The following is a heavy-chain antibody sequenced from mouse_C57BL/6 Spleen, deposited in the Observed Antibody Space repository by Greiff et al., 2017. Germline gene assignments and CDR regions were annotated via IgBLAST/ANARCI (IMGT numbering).Heavy chain of an antibody. Sequence: VQLQQSGAELARPGASVKLSCKASGYTFTSYGISWVKQRTGQGLEWIGEIYPRSGNTYYNEKFKGKATLTADKSSSTAYMELRSLTSEDSAVYFCARPYYGSSYGDFDVWGTGTTVTVSS. CDR3: ARPYYGSSYGDFDV. CDR1: GYTFTSYG. D-gene: IGHD1-1*01. J-gene: IGHJ1*03. CDR2: IYPRSGNT. V-gene: IGHV1-81*01.